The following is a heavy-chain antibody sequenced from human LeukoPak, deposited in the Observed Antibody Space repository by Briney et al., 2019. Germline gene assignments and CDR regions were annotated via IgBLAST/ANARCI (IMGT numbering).Heavy chain of an antibody. CDR3: AAGTAAGY. CDR2: ISSSSSYR. V-gene: IGHV3-11*03. CDR1: GIPFSDYY. Sequence: PGGSLRLSCVVSGIPFSDYYMNWIRQAPGKGLEWISYISSSSSYRDYAASVKGRFTISRDNAKNVLYLQMNSLRVEDTAVYYCAAGTAAGYWGLGTLVAVSS. J-gene: IGHJ4*02. D-gene: IGHD6-25*01.